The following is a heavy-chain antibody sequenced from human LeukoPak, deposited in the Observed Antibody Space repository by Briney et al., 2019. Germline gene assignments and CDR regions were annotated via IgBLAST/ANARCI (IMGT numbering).Heavy chain of an antibody. CDR3: ARELAVPATGD. J-gene: IGHJ4*02. Sequence: GGSLRLSCAASGFTVSSNYMSWVRQAPGKGLEWVSVIYSGGSTYYADSVKGRFTISRDNSRNTLYLQMNRLRAEDTAVYYCARELAVPATGDWGQGTLVTVSS. CDR1: GFTVSSNY. D-gene: IGHD2-15*01. CDR2: IYSGGST. V-gene: IGHV3-53*01.